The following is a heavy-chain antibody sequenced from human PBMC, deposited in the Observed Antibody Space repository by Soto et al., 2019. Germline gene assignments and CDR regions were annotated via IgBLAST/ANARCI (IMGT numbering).Heavy chain of an antibody. CDR2: IYYSGST. J-gene: IGHJ5*02. CDR3: ASAYYYDSSGYYYIHWFDP. V-gene: IGHV4-39*01. CDR1: GGSISSGSYY. Sequence: PSETLSLTCTVSGGSISSGSYYWGWIRQPPGKGLEWIGSIYYSGSTYYNPSLKSRVTISVDTSKNQFSLKLSSVTAADTAVYYCASAYYYDSSGYYYIHWFDPWGQGTLVTVSS. D-gene: IGHD3-22*01.